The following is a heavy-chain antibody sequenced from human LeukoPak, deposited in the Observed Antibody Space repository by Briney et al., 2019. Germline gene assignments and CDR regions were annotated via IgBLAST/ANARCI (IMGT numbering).Heavy chain of an antibody. CDR1: GDNVSSNSAA. J-gene: IGHJ5*02. D-gene: IGHD6-19*01. CDR2: SYYRCKWYN. Sequence: SQTLSLTCAISGDNVSSNSAAWNWIRQSPSRGLEWLGRSYYRCKWYNDYAVSVKSRIPINPGTSKNQFSLQLNSVTPEDTAGYYCAREGAAVAGYNCFDPWGQGTLVTVSS. V-gene: IGHV6-1*01. CDR3: AREGAAVAGYNCFDP.